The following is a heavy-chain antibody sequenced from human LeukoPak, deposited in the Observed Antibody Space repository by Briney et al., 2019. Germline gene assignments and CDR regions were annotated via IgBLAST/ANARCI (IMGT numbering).Heavy chain of an antibody. CDR3: ARAGIVARIVAKKYLDK. CDR1: GYTFTSYH. D-gene: IGHD5-12*01. Sequence: ASVKVSCKASGYTFTSYHMHWVRQAPGQGLEWMGIINPSGGSTSYAQEFQGRVTMTRDMSTSTVYMELSSLRSEDTAVYYCARAGIVARIVAKKYLDKWGQGTLVTVSS. J-gene: IGHJ4*02. CDR2: INPSGGST. V-gene: IGHV1-46*01.